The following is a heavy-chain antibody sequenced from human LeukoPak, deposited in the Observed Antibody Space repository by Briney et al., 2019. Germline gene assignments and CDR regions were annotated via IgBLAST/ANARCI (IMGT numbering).Heavy chain of an antibody. CDR1: GYTFTSYY. V-gene: IGHV1-2*02. D-gene: IGHD6-13*01. CDR2: INPNSGGT. J-gene: IGHJ4*02. Sequence: ASVKVSCKASGYTFTSYYMHWVRQAPGQGLEWMGWINPNSGGTNYAQKFQGRVTMTRDTSISTAYMELSRLRSDDTAVYYCARVKSSSWYYELIGDFDYWGQGTLVTVSS. CDR3: ARVKSSSWYYELIGDFDY.